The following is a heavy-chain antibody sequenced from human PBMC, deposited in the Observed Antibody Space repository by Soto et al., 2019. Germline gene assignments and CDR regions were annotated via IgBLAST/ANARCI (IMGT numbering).Heavy chain of an antibody. CDR1: GYTFTSYG. V-gene: IGHV1-18*01. CDR2: ISAYNGNT. Sequence: ASVKVSCKASGYTFTSYGISWVRQAPGQGLEWMGWISAYNGNTNYAQKLQGRVTMTTDTSTSTAYMELRSLRSDDTAVYYCARGGRVITMIVGVNAFDIWGQGTMVTVSS. D-gene: IGHD3-22*01. CDR3: ARGGRVITMIVGVNAFDI. J-gene: IGHJ3*02.